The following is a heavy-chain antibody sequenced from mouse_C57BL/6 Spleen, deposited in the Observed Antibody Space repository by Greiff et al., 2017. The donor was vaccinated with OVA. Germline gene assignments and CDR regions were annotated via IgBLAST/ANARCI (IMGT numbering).Heavy chain of an antibody. CDR2: FYPGSGSI. J-gene: IGHJ2*01. V-gene: IGHV1-62-2*01. CDR3: ERHERPSCDGSREGDYFDD. D-gene: IGHD1-1*01. Sequence: VQLQQSGAELVKPGASVKLSCKASGYTFTEYTIHWVKQRSGQGLEWIGWFYPGSGSIKYNEKFKDKATLTADKSSSTVYMELSRLTSEDSAVYFCERHERPSCDGSREGDYFDDWGQGTTLTVSS. CDR1: GYTFTEYT.